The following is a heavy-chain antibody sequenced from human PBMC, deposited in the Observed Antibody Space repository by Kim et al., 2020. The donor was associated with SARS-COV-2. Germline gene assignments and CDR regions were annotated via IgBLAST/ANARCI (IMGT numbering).Heavy chain of an antibody. CDR3: ARRGGSDAFDV. CDR1: GFTFNTFA. Sequence: GGSLRLSCAASGFTFNTFAIHWVRQPSGKGLEWVGRIRSKANGYTTAYAASVKGRFTVSRDDSKTTAYLHMKSLKAEDTAVYYCARRGGSDAFDVWGRGTMVIVSA. D-gene: IGHD3-16*01. J-gene: IGHJ3*01. V-gene: IGHV3-73*01. CDR2: IRSKANGYTT.